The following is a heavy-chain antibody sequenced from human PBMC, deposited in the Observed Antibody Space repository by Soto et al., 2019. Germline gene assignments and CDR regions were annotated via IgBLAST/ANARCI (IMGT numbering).Heavy chain of an antibody. CDR2: IIPIFGTA. J-gene: IGHJ4*02. CDR1: GGTFSSYA. V-gene: IGHV1-69*06. Sequence: QVQLVQSGAEVKKPGSSVKVSCKASGGTFSSYAISWVRQAPGQGLEWMGGIIPIFGTANYAQKFQGRVTITADKSTSTAYMELSSLRSEDTAVYYCAATDPINSSVRGYYFDYWGQGTLVTVSS. D-gene: IGHD6-19*01. CDR3: AATDPINSSVRGYYFDY.